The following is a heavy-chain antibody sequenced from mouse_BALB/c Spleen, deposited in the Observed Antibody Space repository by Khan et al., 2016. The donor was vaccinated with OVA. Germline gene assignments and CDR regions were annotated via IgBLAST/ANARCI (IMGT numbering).Heavy chain of an antibody. D-gene: IGHD2-2*01. CDR2: ISSGGSYT. Sequence: EVELVESGGGLVKPGGSLKLSCAASGFTFSSYTMSWVRQTPEKRMEWVATISSGGSYTYYPDSVKGRFTISRDNAKNTLYLQMSSLKSEDTAMYYCTNHNVYDWNYYAMDYWGQGTSVTVSS. CDR1: GFTFSSYT. V-gene: IGHV5-6-4*01. J-gene: IGHJ4*01. CDR3: TNHNVYDWNYYAMDY.